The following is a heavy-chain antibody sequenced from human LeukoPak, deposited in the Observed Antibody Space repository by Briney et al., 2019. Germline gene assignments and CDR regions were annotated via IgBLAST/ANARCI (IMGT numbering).Heavy chain of an antibody. CDR2: ISYDGSNK. CDR1: GFTFSSYA. Sequence: GGSLRLSCAASGFTFSSYAMHWVRQAPGKGLEWVAVISYDGSNKYYADSVKGRFTISRDNSKNTLYLQMNSLRAEDTAVYYCAREPYYYDSSGYYAHRRNDAFDIWGQGTVVTVSS. CDR3: AREPYYYDSSGYYAHRRNDAFDI. D-gene: IGHD3-22*01. J-gene: IGHJ3*02. V-gene: IGHV3-30*04.